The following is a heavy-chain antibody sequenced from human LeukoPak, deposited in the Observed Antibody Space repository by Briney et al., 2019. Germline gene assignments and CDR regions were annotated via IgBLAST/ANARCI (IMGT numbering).Heavy chain of an antibody. CDR1: GFTFSDYH. CDR2: IGTAGDT. V-gene: IGHV3-13*01. CDR3: ARVAKERVGGVYYFDY. J-gene: IGHJ4*02. D-gene: IGHD1-1*01. Sequence: PGGSLRLSCAASGFTFSDYHMHWVRQATGKGLEWVSAIGTAGDTYYTGSVKGRFTISRESAKNSLYLQMNSLRAGDTAVYYCARVAKERVGGVYYFDYWGQGTLVTVSS.